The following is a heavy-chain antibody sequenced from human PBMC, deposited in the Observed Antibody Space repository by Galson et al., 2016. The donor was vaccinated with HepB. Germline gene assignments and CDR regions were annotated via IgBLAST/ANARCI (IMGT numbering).Heavy chain of an antibody. CDR1: GYTFISYG. Sequence: SVKVSCKASGYTFISYGISWVRQAPGQGLEWMGMISPYNGNTSYAQKFQGRVTMTTDTTTSKAYMELRSLRSDDTAMYYCARRAEEQLVGYYYYYAMDVWGQGTTVTVSS. J-gene: IGHJ6*02. CDR3: ARRAEEQLVGYYYYYAMDV. CDR2: ISPYNGNT. V-gene: IGHV1-18*01. D-gene: IGHD6-13*01.